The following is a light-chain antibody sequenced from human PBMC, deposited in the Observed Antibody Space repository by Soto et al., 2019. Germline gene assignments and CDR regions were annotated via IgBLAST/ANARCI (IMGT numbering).Light chain of an antibody. CDR2: DAS. CDR3: HQRNKWRT. CDR1: QSVSKF. V-gene: IGKV3-11*01. Sequence: RVLPQSPATLSLSPGERATLSCRASQSVSKFLAWYQQKPGQASRLLIYDASNRATGIPARFSGSGFGTDFTLTISSLEPEDFAVYYCHQRNKWRTFGQGTKVDIK. J-gene: IGKJ1*01.